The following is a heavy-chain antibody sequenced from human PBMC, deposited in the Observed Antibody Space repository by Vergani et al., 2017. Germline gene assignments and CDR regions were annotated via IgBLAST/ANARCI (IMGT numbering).Heavy chain of an antibody. J-gene: IGHJ4*02. CDR3: ASKANWGFPFDY. V-gene: IGHV4-31*03. CDR2: INHSGST. Sequence: QVQLQESGPGLVKPSQTLSLTCTVSGGSISSGGYYWSWIRQHPGKGLEWIGEINHSGSTHYNPSLKSRVTISVDTSKNQFSLKLSSVTAADTAVYYCASKANWGFPFDYWGQGTLVTVSS. CDR1: GGSISSGGYY. D-gene: IGHD7-27*01.